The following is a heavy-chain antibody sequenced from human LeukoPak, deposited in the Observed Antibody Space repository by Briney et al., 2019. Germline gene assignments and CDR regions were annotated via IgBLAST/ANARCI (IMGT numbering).Heavy chain of an antibody. CDR2: ISSRGSSI. CDR1: EFTFSSYE. Sequence: GGSLRLSCAASEFTFSSYEMNWVRQAPGKGLEWSSFISSRGSSIYYADSVKGRFTISRDNAKNSLYLQMNSLRAEDTAVYYCARDSGSYRGFDYWGQGTLVTVSS. CDR3: ARDSGSYRGFDY. J-gene: IGHJ4*02. V-gene: IGHV3-48*03. D-gene: IGHD1-26*01.